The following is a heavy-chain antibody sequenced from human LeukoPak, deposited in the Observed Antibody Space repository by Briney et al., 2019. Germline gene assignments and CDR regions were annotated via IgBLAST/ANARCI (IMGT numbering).Heavy chain of an antibody. CDR3: ARVKPAYCGGDCYWYNWFDP. CDR1: GGTFSSYA. D-gene: IGHD2-21*02. J-gene: IGHJ5*02. Sequence: APVKVSCKASGGTFSSYAISWVRQGPGQRLELMGGIIPIFGTANYAQKFQGRVTITADESTSTAYMELSSLRSEDTAVYYCARVKPAYCGGDCYWYNWFDPWGQGTLVTVSS. CDR2: IIPIFGTA. V-gene: IGHV1-69*01.